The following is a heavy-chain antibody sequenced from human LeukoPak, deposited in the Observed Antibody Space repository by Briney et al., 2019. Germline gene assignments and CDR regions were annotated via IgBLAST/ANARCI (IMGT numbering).Heavy chain of an antibody. CDR3: AKDSMIVVVTPFDY. J-gene: IGHJ4*02. CDR1: GFTFSSYA. Sequence: GGSLRLSCAASGFTFSSYAMIWVRQAPGKGLEWVSAISGSGGSTYYADSVKGRFTISRDSSKNTLYLQMNSLRAEDTAVYYCAKDSMIVVVTPFDYWGQGNLVTVSS. CDR2: ISGSGGST. V-gene: IGHV3-23*01. D-gene: IGHD3-22*01.